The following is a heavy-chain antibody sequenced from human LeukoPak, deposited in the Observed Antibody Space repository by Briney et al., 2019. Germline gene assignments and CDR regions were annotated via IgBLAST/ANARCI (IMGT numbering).Heavy chain of an antibody. CDR3: ARVSTYYDILTGYYPHYFDY. V-gene: IGHV4-38-2*02. J-gene: IGHJ4*02. D-gene: IGHD3-9*01. CDR2: IDHSGST. Sequence: SETLSLTCTVSGYSISSGNYWGWIRQPPGKGLEWMGSIDHSGSTNYNPSLKSRVTISVDTSKNQFSLKLSSVTAADTAVYYCARVSTYYDILTGYYPHYFDYWGQGTLVTVSS. CDR1: GYSISSGNY.